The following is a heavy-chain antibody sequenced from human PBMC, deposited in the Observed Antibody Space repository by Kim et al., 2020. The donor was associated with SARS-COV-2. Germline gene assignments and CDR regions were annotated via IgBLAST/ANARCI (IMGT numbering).Heavy chain of an antibody. CDR3: ARDRGGVPGY. CDR2: ET. V-gene: IGHV3-7*01. J-gene: IGHJ4*02. Sequence: ETYYVDSVKGRFTISRDNAKNSLYLQMNSLRAEDTAVYYCARDRGGVPGYWGQGTLVTVSS. D-gene: IGHD3-16*01.